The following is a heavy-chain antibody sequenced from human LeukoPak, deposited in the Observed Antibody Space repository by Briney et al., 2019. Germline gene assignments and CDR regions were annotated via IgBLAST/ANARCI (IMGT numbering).Heavy chain of an antibody. J-gene: IGHJ4*02. Sequence: GGSLRLSCAASGFTFSSYAMSWVRQAPGKGLEWVSAISGSGGSTYYADSVKGRFTISRDNSKNTLYLQMNSLRAEDTAVYYCAKGTFGGVIVVSAYYFDYWGQGILVTVSS. V-gene: IGHV3-23*01. D-gene: IGHD3-16*02. CDR1: GFTFSSYA. CDR3: AKGTFGGVIVVSAYYFDY. CDR2: ISGSGGST.